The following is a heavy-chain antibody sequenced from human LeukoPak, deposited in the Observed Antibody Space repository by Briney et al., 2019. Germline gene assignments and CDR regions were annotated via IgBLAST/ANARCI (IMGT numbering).Heavy chain of an antibody. CDR1: GFTFDDYA. CDR2: ISWNSGSI. Sequence: GRSLSLSCAASGFTFDDYAMHWVRQAPGKGLEWVSGISWNSGSIGYADSVKGRFPISRDNAKNSLYLQMNSLRAEDTALYYCAKSRIAVAGPTDWGQGTLVTVSS. V-gene: IGHV3-9*01. D-gene: IGHD6-19*01. CDR3: AKSRIAVAGPTD. J-gene: IGHJ4*02.